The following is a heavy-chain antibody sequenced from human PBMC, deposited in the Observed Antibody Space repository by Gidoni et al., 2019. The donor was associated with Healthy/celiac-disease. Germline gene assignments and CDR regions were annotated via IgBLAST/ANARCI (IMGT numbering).Heavy chain of an antibody. Sequence: QVQLVESGGGVVQPGRSLRLSCAASGFTFISYGMHWVRQSPGNGLEWVAVISYDGSNKYYADSVKGRFTISRDNSKNTLYLQMNSLRAEDTAVYYCAKDPWTYDSSGYFDYWGQGTLVTVSS. V-gene: IGHV3-30*18. CDR1: GFTFISYG. CDR2: ISYDGSNK. CDR3: AKDPWTYDSSGYFDY. J-gene: IGHJ4*02. D-gene: IGHD3-22*01.